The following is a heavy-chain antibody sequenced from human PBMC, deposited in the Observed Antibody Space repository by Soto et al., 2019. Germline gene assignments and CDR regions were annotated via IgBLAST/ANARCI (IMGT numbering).Heavy chain of an antibody. D-gene: IGHD3-3*02. Sequence: PSETLSLTCTVPGGSISRGGYYWSWVRQPPGKGLEWIGEIYHSGSTNYNPSLKSRVTISVDKSKNQFSLKLSSVTAADTAVYYCARVLGNDAFDIWGQGTMVTVSS. V-gene: IGHV4-4*02. CDR1: GGSISRGGYY. CDR2: IYHSGST. J-gene: IGHJ3*02. CDR3: ARVLGNDAFDI.